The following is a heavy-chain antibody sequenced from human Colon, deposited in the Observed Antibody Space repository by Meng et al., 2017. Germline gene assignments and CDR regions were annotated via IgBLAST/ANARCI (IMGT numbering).Heavy chain of an antibody. Sequence: GSLRLSCIVSGDSISSSTYYWGWIRQPPGKGLEWIGSIYYGSSAFYYPSLKGRATISIDSSKNQLSLKLTSVTAADTAIYYCAREQADGNMGGYWGRGTLVTVSS. CDR3: AREQADGNMGGY. CDR1: GDSISSSTYY. D-gene: IGHD6-13*01. CDR2: IYYGSSA. V-gene: IGHV4-39*07. J-gene: IGHJ4*02.